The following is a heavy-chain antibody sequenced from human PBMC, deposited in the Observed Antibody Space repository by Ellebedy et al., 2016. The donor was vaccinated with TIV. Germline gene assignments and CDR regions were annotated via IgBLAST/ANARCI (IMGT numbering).Heavy chain of an antibody. CDR2: INHSGST. D-gene: IGHD5-12*01. CDR1: GGSFSGYY. V-gene: IGHV4-34*01. Sequence: MPSETLSLTCAVYGGSFSGYYWSWIRQPPGKELEWIGEINHSGSTNYNQSLKSRVTVSVDTSKNQFSLKLSSVTAADTAVYYCAGRYSGYDGYFDYWGQGTLVTVSS. J-gene: IGHJ4*02. CDR3: AGRYSGYDGYFDY.